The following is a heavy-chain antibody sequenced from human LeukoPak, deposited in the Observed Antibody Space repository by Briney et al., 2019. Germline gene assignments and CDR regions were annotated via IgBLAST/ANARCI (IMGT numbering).Heavy chain of an antibody. J-gene: IGHJ3*02. CDR2: IHPNSGGT. Sequence: ASVRLSCKASGYTFTVYYMHWVRQAPGQGLEWMGWIHPNSGGTNYAQEFQGRVTMTRDTSISTVYMEMSSLRSDDTAVYYCVRENWAYDIWGQGTMVTASS. V-gene: IGHV1-2*02. CDR3: VRENWAYDI. CDR1: GYTFTVYY. D-gene: IGHD3-16*01.